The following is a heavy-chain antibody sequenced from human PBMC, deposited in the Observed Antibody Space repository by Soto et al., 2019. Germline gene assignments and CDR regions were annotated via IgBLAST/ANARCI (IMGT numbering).Heavy chain of an antibody. Sequence: SVKIYCQTSGVTFNSYALSWVRQAPGQGLEWMGGIVPIVGTTTYAQKFQGRVTITADEATSTAYMQLSRLRSDDTAVYYCVRVVAIPGYPDHWGQGTLVTVSS. J-gene: IGHJ4*02. V-gene: IGHV1-69*13. CDR1: GVTFNSYA. CDR3: VRVVAIPGYPDH. CDR2: IVPIVGTT. D-gene: IGHD5-12*01.